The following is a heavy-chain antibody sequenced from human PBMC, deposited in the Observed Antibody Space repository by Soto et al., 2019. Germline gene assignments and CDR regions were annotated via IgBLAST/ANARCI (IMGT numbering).Heavy chain of an antibody. CDR1: GFTVTTKY. Sequence: QLVESGGGLVQPGGSLRLSCSASGFTVTTKYMSWVRQAPGRGLEWVSLIYTGDTTSYADSVRGRFTISRDGFRNTLYLQMNSLRDEDTAVYYCVRDGLDCRGDRCFGIPMDVWGKGTTVTVSS. J-gene: IGHJ6*03. V-gene: IGHV3-66*01. D-gene: IGHD2-15*01. CDR3: VRDGLDCRGDRCFGIPMDV. CDR2: IYTGDTT.